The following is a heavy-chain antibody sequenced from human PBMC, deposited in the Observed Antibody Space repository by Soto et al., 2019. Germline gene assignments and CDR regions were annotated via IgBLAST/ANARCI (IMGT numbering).Heavy chain of an antibody. D-gene: IGHD2-21*02. CDR3: VQSRCGGDCRPSYSSHSYYGLDV. CDR1: GFSLSTTGEG. V-gene: IGHV2-5*02. Sequence: QITLKESGPTLVKPTQTLTLTCTFSGFSLSTTGEGVGWIRQPPGKALEWLALIYWDDDKRYNPSLKSRLTITNDTSKKQVVLTMTNMDPGDTATYYCVQSRCGGDCRPSYSSHSYYGLDVWGQGTTVTVSS. CDR2: IYWDDDK. J-gene: IGHJ6*02.